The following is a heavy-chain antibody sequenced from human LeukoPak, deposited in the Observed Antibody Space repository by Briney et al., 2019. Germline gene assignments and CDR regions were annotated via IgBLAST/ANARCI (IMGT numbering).Heavy chain of an antibody. CDR3: ARTITIFGPNWFDP. J-gene: IGHJ5*02. CDR2: IYYSGST. D-gene: IGHD3-3*01. V-gene: IGHV4-31*03. CDR1: GGSVSSGGYY. Sequence: SETLSLTCTVSGGSVSSGGYYWSWIRQHPGKGLEWIGYIYYSGSTYYNPSLKSRVTISVDTSKNQFSLKLSPVTAADTAVYYCARTITIFGPNWFDPWGQGTLVTVSS.